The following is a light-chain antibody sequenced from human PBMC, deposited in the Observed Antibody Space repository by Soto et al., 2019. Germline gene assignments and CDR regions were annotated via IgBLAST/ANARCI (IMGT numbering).Light chain of an antibody. CDR2: HVV. J-gene: IGLJ2*01. V-gene: IGLV2-11*01. CDR1: PSDVGGYEY. Sequence: QSALTQPPSASGSPGQSVTISCTGTPSDVGGYEYVSWYQQYPGKAPKLLIYHVVQRPSGVPDRFSGSKSGTTASLIISGLQAEDEADYFCCSYADGQTLAFGGGTKVTVL. CDR3: CSYADGQTLA.